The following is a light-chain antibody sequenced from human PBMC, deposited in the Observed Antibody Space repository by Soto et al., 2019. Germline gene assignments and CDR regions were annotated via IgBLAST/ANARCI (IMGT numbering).Light chain of an antibody. CDR3: QQYGNSLPWT. CDR2: GAS. Sequence: EIVLTQSPGTLSLSPGERATLSCRASQRVSNNYLGWYQQKPGQAPRLLVYGASRRATGIPDRFSGSGSGTDFTLTISGLEAEDYAMYYCQQYGNSLPWTFGQGTKVEIK. CDR1: QRVSNNY. V-gene: IGKV3-20*01. J-gene: IGKJ1*01.